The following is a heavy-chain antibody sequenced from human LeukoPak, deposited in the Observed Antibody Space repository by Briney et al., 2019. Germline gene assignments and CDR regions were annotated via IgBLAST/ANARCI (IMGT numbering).Heavy chain of an antibody. J-gene: IGHJ1*01. CDR1: GFTFSSYW. Sequence: PGGSLRLSCAASGFTFSSYWMHWVRQAPGKGLVWVSRINSDGSSTSYADSVKGRFTISRDNAKNTLYPQMNSLRAEDTAVYYCARDSGYYDSSGYYYRGYFQHWGQGTLVTVSS. CDR2: INSDGSST. V-gene: IGHV3-74*01. CDR3: ARDSGYYDSSGYYYRGYFQH. D-gene: IGHD3-22*01.